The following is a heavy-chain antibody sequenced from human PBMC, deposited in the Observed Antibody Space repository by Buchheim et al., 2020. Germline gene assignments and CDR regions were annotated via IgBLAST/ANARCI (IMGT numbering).Heavy chain of an antibody. D-gene: IGHD3-3*01. J-gene: IGHJ4*02. Sequence: EVQLLESGGGLVQPGGSLRLSCAASGFTFSSYAMSWVRQAPGKGLEWVSAISGSGGSTYYADSVKGRFTIPRDNSKNTLYLQMNSLRAEDTAVYYCAKDQHYDFWSGYSGGGDYWGQGTL. CDR1: GFTFSSYA. CDR2: ISGSGGST. V-gene: IGHV3-23*01. CDR3: AKDQHYDFWSGYSGGGDY.